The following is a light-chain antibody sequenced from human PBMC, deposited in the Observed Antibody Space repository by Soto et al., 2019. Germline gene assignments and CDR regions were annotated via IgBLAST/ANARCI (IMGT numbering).Light chain of an antibody. J-gene: IGKJ1*01. Sequence: EIVMTQSPATLSVSPGGRATLSCRASQSISRSLAWYQQKPGQAPRLLIYDTSTRATGIPARFSGSGSGMEFTLTISSLQSEDFAVYYCQQYHYWWAFGQGTKVEIK. CDR1: QSISRS. V-gene: IGKV3-15*01. CDR2: DTS. CDR3: QQYHYWWA.